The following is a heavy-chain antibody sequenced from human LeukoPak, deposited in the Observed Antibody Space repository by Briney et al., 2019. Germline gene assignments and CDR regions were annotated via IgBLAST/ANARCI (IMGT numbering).Heavy chain of an antibody. CDR3: ADFAATPTGY. J-gene: IGHJ4*02. D-gene: IGHD2-8*02. V-gene: IGHV3-23*01. Sequence: GGSLRLSCAASGFTFRNYAMSWVRQAPGKGLEWVSAITGSGDSTYYADSVKGRFTISRDNSKNTLYLQMNSLRAEDTAVYYCADFAATPTGYWGQGTLGTVSS. CDR2: ITGSGDST. CDR1: GFTFRNYA.